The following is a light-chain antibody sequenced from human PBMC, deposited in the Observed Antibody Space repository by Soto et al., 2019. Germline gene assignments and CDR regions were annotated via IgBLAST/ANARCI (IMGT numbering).Light chain of an antibody. J-gene: IGLJ1*01. V-gene: IGLV2-14*01. CDR1: SSDVGGYNY. CDR2: EVS. Sequence: HPASLSPAPGHTVTISCTGTSSDVGGYNYVSWYQQQSGKAPKLIIHEVSNRPSGVSNRFSGSKSGNTASLTISGLQAEEEADSYCDSYTSSRAYVLGTGTKVTVL. CDR3: DSYTSSRAYV.